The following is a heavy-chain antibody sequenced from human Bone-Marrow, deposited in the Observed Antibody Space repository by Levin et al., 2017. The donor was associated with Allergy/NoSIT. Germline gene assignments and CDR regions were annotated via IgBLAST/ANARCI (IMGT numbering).Heavy chain of an antibody. J-gene: IGHJ4*02. D-gene: IGHD2-15*01. CDR1: GYSFTAHH. V-gene: IGHV1-2*02. CDR2: INPNNGFT. Sequence: ASVKVSCKAFGYSFTAHHINWVRQAPGQGLEWMGFINPNNGFTNYAPKFQGRVSMTRDTSINTLYMELTSLTSDDTAIYYCTRWWDIWKGFDNWGQGTLVTVSS. CDR3: TRWWDIWKGFDN.